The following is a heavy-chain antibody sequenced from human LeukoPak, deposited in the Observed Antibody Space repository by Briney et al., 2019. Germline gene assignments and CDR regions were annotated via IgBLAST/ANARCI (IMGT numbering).Heavy chain of an antibody. D-gene: IGHD6-13*01. Sequence: SETLSLTFAVSGDSVSSNSAGWNWLTQSPSRGLEWLGIPYYRSKWYSEYAVSVKSRITITPDTSKNQLSLQLNSVTPEDTAVYYCARGSRGASSWYNYWGQGTLVTVSS. CDR2: PYYRSKWYS. CDR1: GDSVSSNSAG. J-gene: IGHJ4*02. CDR3: ARGSRGASSWYNY. V-gene: IGHV6-1*01.